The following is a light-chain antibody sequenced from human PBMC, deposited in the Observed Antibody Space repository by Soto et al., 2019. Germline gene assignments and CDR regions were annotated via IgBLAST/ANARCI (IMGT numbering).Light chain of an antibody. CDR2: KAS. CDR1: QSISSW. J-gene: IGKJ1*01. CDR3: QHYNSYRWT. V-gene: IGKV1-5*03. Sequence: DIQMTQSPSTLSASVGDRVTITCRASQSISSWLAWYQQKPGKAHKLLIYKASSLESGVPSRFSGSGSGTEFTLTISSLQPDDFATYYCQHYNSYRWTFGQGTKVEIK.